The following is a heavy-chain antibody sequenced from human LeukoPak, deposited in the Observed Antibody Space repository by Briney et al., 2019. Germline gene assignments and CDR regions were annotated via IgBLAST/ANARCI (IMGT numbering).Heavy chain of an antibody. V-gene: IGHV3-30*03. CDR2: ISYDGSNK. CDR3: ATLPYYYDSSGSYYFDY. J-gene: IGHJ4*02. Sequence: GGSLRLSCAASGFTFSDYYMSWIRQAPGKGLEWVTVISYDGSNKYYADSVKGRFTISRDNSKNTLYLQMNSLRVEDTAVYYCATLPYYYDSSGSYYFDYWGQGTLVTVSS. D-gene: IGHD3-22*01. CDR1: GFTFSDYY.